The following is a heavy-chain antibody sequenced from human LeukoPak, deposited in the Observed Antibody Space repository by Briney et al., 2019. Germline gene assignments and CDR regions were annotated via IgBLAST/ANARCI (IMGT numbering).Heavy chain of an antibody. CDR1: GGSISSYY. CDR2: IYYSGST. D-gene: IGHD2/OR15-2a*01. Sequence: SETLSLTCTVSGGSISSYYLSWIRQPPGKGLEWIGYIYYSGSTSYNPSLKSQVTISVDTSKNQFSLKLSSVTAADTAVYYCARGGTTHAYWGQGTLVTVSS. CDR3: ARGGTTHAY. J-gene: IGHJ4*02. V-gene: IGHV4-59*01.